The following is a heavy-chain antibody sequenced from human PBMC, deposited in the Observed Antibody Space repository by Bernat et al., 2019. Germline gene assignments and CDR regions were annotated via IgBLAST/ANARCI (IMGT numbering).Heavy chain of an antibody. J-gene: IGHJ5*02. D-gene: IGHD6-19*01. CDR3: ARGVTVAGTTPLGS. V-gene: IGHV3-74*01. CDR2: INSDGSIT. Sequence: EVQLVESGGGLVQPGGSLRLSCAASGFTLSTYWMHWVRRAPGKGLVWVSRINSDGSITNYADSVKGRFTISRDNAKNTLYLQLNSLRAEDTAMYYCARGVTVAGTTPLGSWGQGTLVTVSS. CDR1: GFTLSTYW.